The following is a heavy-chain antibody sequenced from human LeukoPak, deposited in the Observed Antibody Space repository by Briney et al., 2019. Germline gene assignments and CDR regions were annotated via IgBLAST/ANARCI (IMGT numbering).Heavy chain of an antibody. J-gene: IGHJ4*02. D-gene: IGHD6-19*01. V-gene: IGHV3-49*04. CDR2: IRSKAYGGTT. CDR1: GFTFGDYA. Sequence: GGSLRLPCTASGFTFGDYAMSWVRQAPGKGLEWVGFIRSKAYGGTTEYAASVKGRFTISRDDSKSIAYLQMNSLKTEDTAVYYCSGSSGWYVPPNFDYWGQGTLVTVSS. CDR3: SGSSGWYVPPNFDY.